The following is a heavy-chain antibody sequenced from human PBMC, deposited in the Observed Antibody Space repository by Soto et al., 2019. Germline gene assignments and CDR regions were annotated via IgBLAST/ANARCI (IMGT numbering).Heavy chain of an antibody. Sequence: PSETLSLTCAVYGGSFSGYYWSWIRQPPGKGLEWIGEIYHGGSTDYNPSLKSRVTISLDTSKNQFSLKLTSVTAADTAVYYRARHCSNGVCYKAFDYWGQGALVTVSS. D-gene: IGHD2-8*01. CDR2: IYHGGST. CDR1: GGSFSGYY. CDR3: ARHCSNGVCYKAFDY. V-gene: IGHV4-34*01. J-gene: IGHJ4*02.